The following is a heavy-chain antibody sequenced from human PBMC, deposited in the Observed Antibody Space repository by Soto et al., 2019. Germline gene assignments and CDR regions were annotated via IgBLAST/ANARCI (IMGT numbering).Heavy chain of an antibody. D-gene: IGHD2-15*01. V-gene: IGHV3-23*01. J-gene: IGHJ4*02. CDR2: ISGSGGST. Sequence: GGSLRLSCAASGFTFSSYAMSWVRQAPGKGLEWVSAISGSGGSTYYADSVKGRFTISRDNSKNTLYLQMNSLRAEDTAVYYCAKDSGYRVRRYCSGGSCYVVDYWGQGTLVTVSS. CDR3: AKDSGYRVRRYCSGGSCYVVDY. CDR1: GFTFSSYA.